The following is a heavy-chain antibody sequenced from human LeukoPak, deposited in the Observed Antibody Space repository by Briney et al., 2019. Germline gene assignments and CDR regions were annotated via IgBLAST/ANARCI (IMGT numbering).Heavy chain of an antibody. D-gene: IGHD5-12*01. J-gene: IGHJ4*02. Sequence: GGSLRLSCAASGFTFSDYYMSWIRQAPGKGLEWVSYISSSGSTIYYADSVKGRFTISRDNSKNTLYLQMNSLRAEDTAVYYCARGHRFWGYESLVYFGFLGQGTLVTVSS. CDR2: ISSSGSTI. CDR1: GFTFSDYY. CDR3: ARGHRFWGYESLVYFGF. V-gene: IGHV3-11*01.